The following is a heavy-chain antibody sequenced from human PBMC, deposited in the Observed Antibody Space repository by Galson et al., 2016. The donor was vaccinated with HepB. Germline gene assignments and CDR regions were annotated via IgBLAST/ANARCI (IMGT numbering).Heavy chain of an antibody. D-gene: IGHD6-19*01. CDR1: GFSLNTADVG. V-gene: IGHV2-5*02. J-gene: IGHJ6*02. Sequence: PALVKPTQTLTLTCTFSGFSLNTADVGVGWIRQAPGQALEWLALIYWDDDKRFSPSLKSRLTITKDTSKNQVVLTMTNVDPVDTATYYCAHRTNGRGWYYYYYGIDVWGQGTTVTVSS. CDR3: AHRTNGRGWYYYYYGIDV. CDR2: IYWDDDK.